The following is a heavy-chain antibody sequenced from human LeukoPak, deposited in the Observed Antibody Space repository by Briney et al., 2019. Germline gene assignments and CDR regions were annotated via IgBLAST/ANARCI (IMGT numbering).Heavy chain of an antibody. D-gene: IGHD3-10*01. Sequence: PSQTLSLTCTVSGGSISSGGYYWSWIRQHPGKGLEWIGYIYYSGSTYYNPSLKSRVTISVDTSKNQFSPKLSSVTAADTAVYYCARGYGSGGANAFDIWGQGTMVTVSS. CDR3: ARGYGSGGANAFDI. CDR2: IYYSGST. CDR1: GGSISSGGYY. V-gene: IGHV4-31*03. J-gene: IGHJ3*02.